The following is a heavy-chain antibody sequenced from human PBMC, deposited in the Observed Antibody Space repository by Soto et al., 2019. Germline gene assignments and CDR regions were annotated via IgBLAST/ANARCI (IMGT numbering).Heavy chain of an antibody. CDR3: ARERGYGESYYYGMDV. V-gene: IGHV1-18*04. Sequence: GASVKVSCKASGYTFNTYGITWVRQAPGQGLEWVGWISAYNGNTNYAQKLQGRVTMTTDTSTSTAYMELRSLRSDDTAVYYCARERGYGESYYYGMDVWGQGTTVTVSS. CDR2: ISAYNGNT. CDR1: GYTFNTYG. J-gene: IGHJ6*02. D-gene: IGHD5-12*01.